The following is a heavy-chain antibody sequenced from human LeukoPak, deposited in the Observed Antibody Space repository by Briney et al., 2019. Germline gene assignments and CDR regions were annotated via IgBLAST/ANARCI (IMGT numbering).Heavy chain of an antibody. Sequence: GGSLRLSCAASGFTFSSYEMNWVRQAPGKGLEWVSYISSSGSTIYYADSVKGRFTISRDNAKNSLYLQMNSLRAEDTAVYYCGQDPNGDYLGAFDFWGQGTRVSVSS. CDR3: GQDPNGDYLGAFDF. CDR2: ISSSGSTI. V-gene: IGHV3-48*03. J-gene: IGHJ3*01. D-gene: IGHD4-17*01. CDR1: GFTFSSYE.